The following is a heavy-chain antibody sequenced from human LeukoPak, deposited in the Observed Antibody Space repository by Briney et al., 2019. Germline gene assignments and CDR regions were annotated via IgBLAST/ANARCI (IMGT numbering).Heavy chain of an antibody. CDR2: ISSSSSYI. V-gene: IGHV3-21*01. J-gene: IGHJ4*02. CDR1: GFTFSSYS. CDR3: ATFGGVIVGFDY. Sequence: PGGSLRLSCAASGFTFSSYSMNWVRQAPGKGLEWVSSISSSSSYIYYADSVKGRFTVSRDNAKNSLYLQMNSLRAEDTAVYYCATFGGVIVGFDYWGQGTVVTVSS. D-gene: IGHD3-16*02.